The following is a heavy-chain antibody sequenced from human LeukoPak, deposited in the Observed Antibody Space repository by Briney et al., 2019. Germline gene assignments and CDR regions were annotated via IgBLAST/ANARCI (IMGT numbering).Heavy chain of an antibody. J-gene: IGHJ5*02. CDR2: INSDGRST. D-gene: IGHD3-22*01. CDR1: GFTFSSYW. V-gene: IGHV3-74*01. CDR3: ARAYDSSGYWFDP. Sequence: GGSLRLSCAASGFTFSSYWMHWVRQAPGKGLAWVSRINSDGRSTNYADSVKGRFTISRDNAKNTLYLQMNSLRAEDTAVYYCARAYDSSGYWFDPWGQGTLVTVSS.